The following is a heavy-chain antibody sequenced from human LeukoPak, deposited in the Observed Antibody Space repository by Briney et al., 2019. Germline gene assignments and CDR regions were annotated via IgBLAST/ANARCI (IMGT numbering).Heavy chain of an antibody. CDR3: AKDYTIFGVVLEN. J-gene: IGHJ4*02. Sequence: PSETLSLTCTVSGGSISNGDHYWSWIRQHPGKGLEWIGHIYYSGSTYYNPSLKSRGIISVETSKNQFSLKLSSVTAADTAVYYCAKDYTIFGVVLENWGQGTLVTVSS. V-gene: IGHV4-31*03. D-gene: IGHD3-3*01. CDR1: GGSISNGDHY. CDR2: IYYSGST.